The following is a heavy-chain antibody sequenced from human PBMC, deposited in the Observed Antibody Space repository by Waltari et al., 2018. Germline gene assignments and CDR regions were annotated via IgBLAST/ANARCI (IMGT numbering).Heavy chain of an antibody. CDR3: TTDTFYMKGFDP. CDR1: GFDVINAW. V-gene: IGHV3-15*01. D-gene: IGHD4-4*01. CDR2: IKSKADGGTI. J-gene: IGHJ5*02. Sequence: EGQLVESGGGLVQPGGSLTVSCAASGFDVINAWMYWVRQTPGKGLEWVGRIKSKADGGTIDYGAPVKGRFTISRDDSEDMLYLQMNSLKTEDTALYYCTTDTFYMKGFDPWGQGTLVTVSS.